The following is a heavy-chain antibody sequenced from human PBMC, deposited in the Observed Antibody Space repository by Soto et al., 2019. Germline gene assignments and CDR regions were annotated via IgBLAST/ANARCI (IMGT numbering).Heavy chain of an antibody. CDR1: GLTVSSNH. CDR2: IYSGGTT. J-gene: IGHJ6*02. Sequence: GGSLRLSCAASGLTVSSNHMTWVRQAPGKGLEWVSVIYSGGTTYFADSVKGRFTISRDNSKNTLYLQMNSLRAEDTAVYYCARGDGYYYFAMDVWGQGTTVTV. V-gene: IGHV3-53*01. D-gene: IGHD2-2*03. CDR3: ARGDGYYYFAMDV.